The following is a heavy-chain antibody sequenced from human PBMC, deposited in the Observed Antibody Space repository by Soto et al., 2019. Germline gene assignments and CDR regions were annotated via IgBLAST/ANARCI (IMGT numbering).Heavy chain of an antibody. CDR1: GGSISSYY. CDR2: IYYSGST. J-gene: IGHJ4*02. V-gene: IGHV4-59*01. Sequence: SETRSLTCTVSGGSISSYYWSWIRQPPGKGLEWIGYIYYSGSTNYNPSLKSRVTISVDTSKNQFSLKLSSVTAADTAVYYCAREGSWCDSSGFDYWGQGTLVTVS. CDR3: AREGSWCDSSGFDY. D-gene: IGHD3-22*01.